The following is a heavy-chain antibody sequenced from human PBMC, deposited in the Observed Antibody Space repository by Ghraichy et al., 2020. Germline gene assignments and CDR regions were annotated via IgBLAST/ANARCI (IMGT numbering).Heavy chain of an antibody. J-gene: IGHJ6*04. CDR1: GFTFSTYS. CDR2: ISHDGNFN. D-gene: IGHD6-13*01. Sequence: GESLNISCAASGFTFSTYSMHWVRQAPGKGLEWVAVISHDGNFNYYADSVKGRFTISRDNSRNTVYLQMNSLRPEDTAVYYCARGIKSSSWSYYYYAMDVWGKGTAVSVSS. V-gene: IGHV3-30-3*01. CDR3: ARGIKSSSWSYYYYAMDV.